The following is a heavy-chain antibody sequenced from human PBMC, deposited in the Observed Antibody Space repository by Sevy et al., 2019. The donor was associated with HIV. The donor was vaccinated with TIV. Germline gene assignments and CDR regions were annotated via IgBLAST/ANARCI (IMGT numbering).Heavy chain of an antibody. CDR2: INQDGSEK. Sequence: GGSLRLSCAASGFTFSIYWMSWVRQAPGKGLEWVANINQDGSEKYYVDSVKGRFTISRDNAKNSLYLQMNSLRAEDTAVYYCARPYSSASHGTFDIWGQGTMVTVSS. V-gene: IGHV3-7*01. J-gene: IGHJ3*02. CDR3: ARPYSSASHGTFDI. CDR1: GFTFSIYW. D-gene: IGHD6-19*01.